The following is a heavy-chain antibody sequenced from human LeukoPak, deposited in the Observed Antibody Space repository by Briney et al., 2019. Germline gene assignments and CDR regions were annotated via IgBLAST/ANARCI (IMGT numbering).Heavy chain of an antibody. Sequence: GGSLRLSCAASGFTVSSNYMSWVRQAPGKGLEWVSVIYNGGSTYYADSVKGRFTISRDNSKNTLYLEMNSLRAEDTAVYYCARDRDPNAFDIWGQGTMVTVSS. J-gene: IGHJ3*02. V-gene: IGHV3-66*01. CDR2: IYNGGST. CDR1: GFTVSSNY. D-gene: IGHD3-10*01. CDR3: ARDRDPNAFDI.